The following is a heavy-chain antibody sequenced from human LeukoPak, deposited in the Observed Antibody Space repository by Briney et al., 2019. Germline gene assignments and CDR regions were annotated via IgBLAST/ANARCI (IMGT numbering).Heavy chain of an antibody. CDR2: IYYSGST. Sequence: SQTLSLTCTVSGGSIISGGYYWSWIRQHPGKGLEWIGYIYYSGSTYYNPSLKSRVTISVDTSKNQFSLKLSSVTAADTAVYYCARHDYGDYGGFLVMHYFDYWGQGTLVTVSS. CDR3: ARHDYGDYGGFLVMHYFDY. CDR1: GGSIISGGYY. D-gene: IGHD4-17*01. J-gene: IGHJ4*02. V-gene: IGHV4-31*03.